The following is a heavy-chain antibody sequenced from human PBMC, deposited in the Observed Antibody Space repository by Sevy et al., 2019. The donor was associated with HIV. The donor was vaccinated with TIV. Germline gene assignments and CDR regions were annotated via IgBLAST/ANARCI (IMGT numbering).Heavy chain of an antibody. CDR2: ISSSSSTI. Sequence: GGSLRLSCTASGFTFSSYSMNWVRQAPGEGLEWVSYISSSSSTIYYADSVKGRFTISRDNAKNSLYLQMNSLRDEDTAVYYCARDGDIVVVPAAINGMDVWGQGTTVTVSS. CDR3: ARDGDIVVVPAAINGMDV. D-gene: IGHD2-2*01. CDR1: GFTFSSYS. J-gene: IGHJ6*02. V-gene: IGHV3-48*02.